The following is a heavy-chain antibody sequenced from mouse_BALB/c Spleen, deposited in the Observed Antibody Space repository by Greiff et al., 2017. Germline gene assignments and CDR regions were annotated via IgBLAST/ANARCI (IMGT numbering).Heavy chain of an antibody. V-gene: IGHV2-9*02. Sequence: LQESGPGLVAPSQSLSITCTVSGFSLTSYGVHWVRQPPGKGLEWLGVIWAGGSTNYNSALMSRLSISKDNSKSQVFLKMNSLQTDDTAMYYCARATVVADWYFDVWGAGTTVTVSS. CDR1: GFSLTSYG. CDR2: IWAGGST. D-gene: IGHD1-1*01. J-gene: IGHJ1*01. CDR3: ARATVVADWYFDV.